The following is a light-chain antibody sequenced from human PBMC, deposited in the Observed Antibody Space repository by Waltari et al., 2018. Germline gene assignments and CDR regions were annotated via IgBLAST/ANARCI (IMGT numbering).Light chain of an antibody. CDR2: DAS. Sequence: EIVLTQSPATLSLSPGERATLSCRSSQSVSTDLTWYQQKPGQAPRLLIYDASRRATGTPARCSGSGSGTDFTLTISSLEPEDFAVYYCQQRGNWPSGYTFGQGTKLEIK. CDR3: QQRGNWPSGYT. CDR1: QSVSTD. V-gene: IGKV3-11*01. J-gene: IGKJ2*01.